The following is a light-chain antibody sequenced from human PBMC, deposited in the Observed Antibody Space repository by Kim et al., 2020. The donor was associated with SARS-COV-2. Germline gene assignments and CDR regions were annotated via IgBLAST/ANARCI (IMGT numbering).Light chain of an antibody. CDR1: QDIRNH. CDR3: LQHSTFPIT. Sequence: ASGGDRVTSTCRASQDIRNHLGWYQQKPGKAPKRLIYAASSLQSGVPSRFSGSGSGTEFTLTISSLQPEDFATYYCLQHSTFPITFGQGTRLEIK. V-gene: IGKV1-17*01. CDR2: AAS. J-gene: IGKJ5*01.